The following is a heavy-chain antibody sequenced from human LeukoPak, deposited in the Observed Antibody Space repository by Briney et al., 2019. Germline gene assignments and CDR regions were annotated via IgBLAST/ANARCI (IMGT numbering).Heavy chain of an antibody. Sequence: GGSLRLSCAASGFTFSSYSMNWVRQAPGKGLEWVSSISSSSSYIYHADSVKGRFTISRDNAKNSLYLQMNSLRAEDTAVYYCARVGYGDYGFAYWGQGTLVTVS. CDR3: ARVGYGDYGFAY. CDR1: GFTFSSYS. J-gene: IGHJ4*02. D-gene: IGHD4-17*01. V-gene: IGHV3-21*01. CDR2: ISSSSSYI.